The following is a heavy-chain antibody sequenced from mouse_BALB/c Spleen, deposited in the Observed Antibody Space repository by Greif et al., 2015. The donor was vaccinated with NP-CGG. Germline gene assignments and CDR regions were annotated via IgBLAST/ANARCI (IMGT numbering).Heavy chain of an antibody. CDR1: GYTFTDYA. CDR3: ARTYRGNAMDY. Sequence: QVQLQQPGAELVRPGVSVKISCKGSGYTFTDYAMHWVKQSHAKSLEWIGVISTYYGDASYNQKFKGKATMTVDKSSSTAYMELARLTSEDSAIYYCARTYRGNAMDYWGQGTSVTVSS. D-gene: IGHD2-12*01. J-gene: IGHJ4*01. CDR2: ISTYYGDA. V-gene: IGHV1S137*01.